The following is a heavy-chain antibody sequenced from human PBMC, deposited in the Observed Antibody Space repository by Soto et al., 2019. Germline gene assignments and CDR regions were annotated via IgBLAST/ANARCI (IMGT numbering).Heavy chain of an antibody. J-gene: IGHJ3*02. CDR1: GFTFSNYG. CDR3: VKDVYGDYVRLGAFDI. Sequence: QVQLVESGGGVVQPGRSLRLSCAASGFTFSNYGMHWVRQAPGKGLEWVAVISYDGNNILYADSVKGRFTVSRDNSRNTLFLQMNSLRAEDTALYYCVKDVYGDYVRLGAFDICGQGTMVTVSS. V-gene: IGHV3-30*18. D-gene: IGHD4-17*01. CDR2: ISYDGNNI.